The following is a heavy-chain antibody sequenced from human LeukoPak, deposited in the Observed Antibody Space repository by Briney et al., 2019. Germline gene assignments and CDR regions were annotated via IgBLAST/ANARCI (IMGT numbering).Heavy chain of an antibody. V-gene: IGHV4-59*01. CDR1: GGSISSYY. J-gene: IGHJ6*03. D-gene: IGHD6-6*01. CDR2: IYYSGST. Sequence: SETLSLTCTVSGGSISSYYWSWIRQPPGKGLEWIGYIYYSGSTNYNPSLKSRVTISVDTSKNQFSLKLSSVTAADTAVYYCARVWAEYSSFYYYYYMDVWGKGTTVTVSS. CDR3: ARVWAEYSSFYYYYYMDV.